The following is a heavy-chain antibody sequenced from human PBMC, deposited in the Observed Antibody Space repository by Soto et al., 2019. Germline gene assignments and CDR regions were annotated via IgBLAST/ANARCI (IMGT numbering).Heavy chain of an antibody. D-gene: IGHD6-13*01. Sequence: EVQLLESGGGLVQPGGSLRLSCAAAGFTFSIYAMSWVRQAPGKGLEWVLAISGSGGSTYYADSVKGRFTISRDNSKNTLYLQMNSLRADDTAVYYCAKATRGGAATLIRDYWGQGILVTVSS. J-gene: IGHJ4*02. V-gene: IGHV3-23*01. CDR3: AKATRGGAATLIRDY. CDR2: ISGSGGST. CDR1: GFTFSIYA.